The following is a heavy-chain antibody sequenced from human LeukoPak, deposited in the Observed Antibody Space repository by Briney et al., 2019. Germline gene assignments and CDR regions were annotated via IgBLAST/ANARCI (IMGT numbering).Heavy chain of an antibody. CDR3: ARDSLPHYYTSGSQNPADY. V-gene: IGHV4-31*03. Sequence: PSETLSLTCTVSGGSISSGGYYWSWLRQHPGKGLEWIGYIYYSGSTYYNPSLKSRVTISVDTSKNQFSLKLSSVTAADTAVYYCARDSLPHYYTSGSQNPADYWGQGTLVTVSS. D-gene: IGHD3-10*01. CDR2: IYYSGST. J-gene: IGHJ4*02. CDR1: GGSISSGGYY.